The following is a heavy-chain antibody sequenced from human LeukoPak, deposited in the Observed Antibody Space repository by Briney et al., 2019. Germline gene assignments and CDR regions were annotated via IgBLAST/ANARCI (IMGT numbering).Heavy chain of an antibody. J-gene: IGHJ6*03. V-gene: IGHV1-2*06. CDR2: INPNSGGT. CDR1: GYTFTGYY. Sequence: GASVKVSXKASGYTFTGYYMHWVRQAPGQGLEWMGRINPNSGGTDYAQKFQGRVTMTRDTSISTAYMELSRLRSDDTAVYYCAREGIVVVPAAVLRDYYYYYMDVWGKGTTVTVSS. CDR3: AREGIVVVPAAVLRDYYYYYMDV. D-gene: IGHD2-2*01.